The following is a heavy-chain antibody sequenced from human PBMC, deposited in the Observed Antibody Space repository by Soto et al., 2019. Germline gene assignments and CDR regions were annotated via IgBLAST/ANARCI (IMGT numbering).Heavy chain of an antibody. J-gene: IGHJ3*02. CDR3: ARDNLVGHSYGNQIHALDN. CDR2: IYYSGST. CDR1: GGSISSYY. Sequence: PSETLSLTCTVSGGSISSYYWSWIRQPPGKGLEWIGYIYYSGSTNYNPSLKSRVNISVDTSKNQFSLKLSSVTAADTAVYYCARDNLVGHSYGNQIHALDNWGQGTKVTVSS. D-gene: IGHD5-18*01. V-gene: IGHV4-59*01.